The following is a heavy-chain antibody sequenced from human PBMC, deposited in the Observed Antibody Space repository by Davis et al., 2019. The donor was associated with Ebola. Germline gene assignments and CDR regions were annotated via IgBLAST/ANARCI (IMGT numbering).Heavy chain of an antibody. CDR3: ARGWLRRYLDY. CDR2: IYYSSKWHN. J-gene: IGHJ4*02. Sequence: HSQTLSLTCAISGDSVSGSSGAWNWIRQSPSRGLEWLGRIYYSSKWHNDYAVSVKSRITINPDTSKNQFSLEVNSVTPEDTAVYYCARGWLRRYLDYWGQGIPVTVSS. D-gene: IGHD3-9*01. V-gene: IGHV6-1*01. CDR1: GDSVSGSSGA.